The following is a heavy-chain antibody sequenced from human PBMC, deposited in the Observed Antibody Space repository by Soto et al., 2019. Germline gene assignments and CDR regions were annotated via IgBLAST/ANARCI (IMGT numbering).Heavy chain of an antibody. CDR3: VKGQRGYSSSWYGSLFDY. J-gene: IGHJ4*01. CDR2: ISSNGGST. Sequence: GGSQRLSCSASGFTFSSYAMHWVRQAPGKGLEYVSAISSNGGSTYYADSVKGRFTISRDNSKNTLYLQMSSLRAEDTAVYYCVKGQRGYSSSWYGSLFDYWGHGTLGTVSS. V-gene: IGHV3-64D*06. D-gene: IGHD6-13*01. CDR1: GFTFSSYA.